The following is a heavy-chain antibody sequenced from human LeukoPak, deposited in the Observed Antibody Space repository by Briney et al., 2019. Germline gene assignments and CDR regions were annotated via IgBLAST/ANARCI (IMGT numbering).Heavy chain of an antibody. J-gene: IGHJ4*02. Sequence: GESLKISCKGSGYSFTNYWIGWVRQMPGKGLEWMGIIYPGDSDTRYSPSFQGQVTISADKSISTAYLQWSSLKASDTAMHYCARERYDILTGPVNFDYWGQGTLVTVSS. CDR3: ARERYDILTGPVNFDY. D-gene: IGHD3-9*01. V-gene: IGHV5-51*01. CDR1: GYSFTNYW. CDR2: IYPGDSDT.